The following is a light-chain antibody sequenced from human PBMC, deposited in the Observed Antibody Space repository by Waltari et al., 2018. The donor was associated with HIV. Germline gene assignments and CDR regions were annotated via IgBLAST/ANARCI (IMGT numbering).Light chain of an antibody. J-gene: IGLJ3*02. Sequence: QSVLTQPPSASGTPGQRVTISCSGSSSNLGSNYVYCYQQLPGTAPKLPIYMNYQRPSGVPDRFSGSKSGASASLAISGLRSEDEADYYCAAWDASLSAWVFGGGTRLTVL. CDR3: AAWDASLSAWV. CDR1: SSNLGSNY. CDR2: MNY. V-gene: IGLV1-47*01.